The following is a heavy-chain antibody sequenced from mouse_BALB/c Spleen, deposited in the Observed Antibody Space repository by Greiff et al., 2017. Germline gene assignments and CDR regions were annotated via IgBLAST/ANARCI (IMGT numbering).Heavy chain of an antibody. J-gene: IGHJ2*01. D-gene: IGHD1-2*01. V-gene: IGHV14-3*02. Sequence: EGQLQQSGAELVKPGASVKLSCTASGFNIKDTYMHWVKQRPEQGLEWIGRIDPANGNTKYDPKFQGKATITADTSSNTAYLQLSSLTSEDTAVYYCARRGGRPPFDYWGQGTTLTVSS. CDR2: IDPANGNT. CDR3: ARRGGRPPFDY. CDR1: GFNIKDTY.